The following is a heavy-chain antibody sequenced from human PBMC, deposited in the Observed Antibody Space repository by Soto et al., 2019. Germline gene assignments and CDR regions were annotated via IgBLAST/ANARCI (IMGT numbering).Heavy chain of an antibody. CDR1: GGTFSSYA. J-gene: IGHJ6*01. CDR3: ASARDERQLVLLNYYYVMDV. Sequence: SVKVSCKASGGTFSSYAISWVRQAPGQGLEWMGGIIPIFGTANYAQKFQGRVTITADESTSTAYMELSSLRSEDTAVYYCASARDERQLVLLNYYYVMDVCGQGTTVTVSS. V-gene: IGHV1-69*13. CDR2: IIPIFGTA. D-gene: IGHD6-13*01.